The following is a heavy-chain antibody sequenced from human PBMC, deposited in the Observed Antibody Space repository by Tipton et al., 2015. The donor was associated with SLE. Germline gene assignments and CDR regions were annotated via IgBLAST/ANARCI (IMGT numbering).Heavy chain of an antibody. Sequence: TLSLTCTVSGGSISSGDYYWSWIRQPPGKGLEWIGEINHSGSTNYNPSLKSRVTISVDTSKNQFSLKLSSVTAADTAVYYCARTQLAVSDYWGQGTLVTVSS. D-gene: IGHD5-24*01. CDR2: INHSGST. CDR1: GGSISSGDYY. V-gene: IGHV4-30-4*01. J-gene: IGHJ4*02. CDR3: ARTQLAVSDY.